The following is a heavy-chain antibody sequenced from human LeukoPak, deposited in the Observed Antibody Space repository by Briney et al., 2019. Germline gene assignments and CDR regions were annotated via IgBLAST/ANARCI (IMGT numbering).Heavy chain of an antibody. CDR2: IRAYNGNT. CDR3: ARDAYYDSSGYYLTLVYYYYGMDV. D-gene: IGHD3-22*01. J-gene: IGHJ6*02. V-gene: IGHV1-18*01. CDR1: GYTFTSYG. Sequence: GASVKVSCKASGYTFTSYGISWVRQAPGQGLEWMGWIRAYNGNTNYAQKLQGRVTMTTDTSTSTAYMELRSLRSDDTAVYYCARDAYYDSSGYYLTLVYYYYGMDVWGQGTTVTVSS.